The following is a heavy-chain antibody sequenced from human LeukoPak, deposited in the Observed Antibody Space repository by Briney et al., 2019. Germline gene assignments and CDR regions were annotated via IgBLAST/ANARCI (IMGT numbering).Heavy chain of an antibody. V-gene: IGHV3-74*01. CDR3: ARGSSTSGDYTMDV. D-gene: IGHD2-8*02. CDR1: GFTFSRHW. J-gene: IGHJ6*02. Sequence: GGSLRLSCAASGFTFSRHWVHWVRQAPGKGLVWVSRSNADESTTGYADSVKGRFTISRDNAKNTLYLQMNSLRAEDTAVYYCARGSSTSGDYTMDVWGQGTTVTVSS. CDR2: SNADESTT.